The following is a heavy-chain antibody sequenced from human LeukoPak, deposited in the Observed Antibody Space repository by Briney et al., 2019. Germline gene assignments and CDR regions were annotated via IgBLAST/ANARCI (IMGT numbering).Heavy chain of an antibody. CDR2: INHSGST. CDR1: GVSFSGYY. Sequence: PSETLSLTCAVYGVSFSGYYWSWIRQPPGKGLEWIGEINHSGSTNYNPSLKSRVTISVDTSKNQFSLKLSSVTAADTAVYYCARGVAARSYYYYYGMDVWGQGTTVTVSS. D-gene: IGHD6-6*01. J-gene: IGHJ6*02. CDR3: ARGVAARSYYYYYGMDV. V-gene: IGHV4-34*01.